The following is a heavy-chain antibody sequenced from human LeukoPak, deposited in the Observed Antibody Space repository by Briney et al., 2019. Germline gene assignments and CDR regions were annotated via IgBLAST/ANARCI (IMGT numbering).Heavy chain of an antibody. J-gene: IGHJ4*02. D-gene: IGHD3-10*01. CDR1: GFTFSSYA. V-gene: IGHV3-23*01. CDR2: IPGSGGST. CDR3: AKRASGSGTSLYYFDY. Sequence: GGSLRLSCAASGFTFSSYAMSWVRQPPGKGLEWVSAIPGSGGSTYYADSMKGRFTISRDNSKNTLYLQMNSLRAEDTAVYYCAKRASGSGTSLYYFDYWGQGTLVTVSS.